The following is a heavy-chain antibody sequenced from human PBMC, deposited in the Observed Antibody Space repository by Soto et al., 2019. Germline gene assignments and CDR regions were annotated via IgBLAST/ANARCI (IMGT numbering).Heavy chain of an antibody. CDR2: ISSIGFT. D-gene: IGHD6-13*01. Sequence: QVQLQESGPGLVKPSETLSLTCTVSGGSITPYYWSWIRQPPGKRLEWIGYISSIGFTNYNPSLNSRVTISVDTSKNQFSLKLSSVTAADTAVYYCVRDCYSSSCFDLWGQGTLVTVSS. CDR1: GGSITPYY. CDR3: VRDCYSSSCFDL. V-gene: IGHV4-59*01. J-gene: IGHJ4*02.